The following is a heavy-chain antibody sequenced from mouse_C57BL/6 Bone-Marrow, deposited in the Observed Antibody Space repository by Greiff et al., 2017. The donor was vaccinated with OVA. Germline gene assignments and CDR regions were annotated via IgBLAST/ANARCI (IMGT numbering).Heavy chain of an antibody. Sequence: VQLKQPGAELVKPGASVKLSCTASGFNIKDYYMHWVKQRPEQGLEWIGRIDPEDGETKYAPKFQGKATITADTSSNTAYMQLSSLTSADTAVYYCARTSNYTWFAYWGQGTMVTVSA. J-gene: IGHJ3*01. CDR3: ARTSNYTWFAY. CDR2: IDPEDGET. D-gene: IGHD2-5*01. V-gene: IGHV14-2*01. CDR1: GFNIKDYY.